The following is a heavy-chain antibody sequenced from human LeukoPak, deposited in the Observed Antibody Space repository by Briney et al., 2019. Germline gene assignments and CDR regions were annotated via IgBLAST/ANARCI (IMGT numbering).Heavy chain of an antibody. Sequence: GGSLRLSCAASGFTFSSYGLHWVRQAPGKGLEWVAFIRYDGSNKYYADPEKGRFTISRDNSKNALYLQMNSLRAEDTAVYYCAKGSGLVFPGQNFDYWGQGTLVTVSS. CDR1: GFTFSSYG. D-gene: IGHD2-15*01. V-gene: IGHV3-30*02. CDR3: AKGSGLVFPGQNFDY. J-gene: IGHJ4*02. CDR2: IRYDGSNK.